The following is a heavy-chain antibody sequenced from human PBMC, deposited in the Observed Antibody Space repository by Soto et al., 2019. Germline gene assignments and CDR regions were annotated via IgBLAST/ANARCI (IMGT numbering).Heavy chain of an antibody. D-gene: IGHD3-9*01. CDR2: INPSGGST. J-gene: IGHJ6*02. Sequence: ASGKVSCKASGYSFTRYGISWVRQAPGQGLEWMGIINPSGGSTSYAQKFQGRVTMTRDTSTSTVYMELSSLRSEDTAVYYCARDAPGYFSYYYYHGMDVWGQGTTVTVSS. V-gene: IGHV1-46*01. CDR1: GYSFTRYG. CDR3: ARDAPGYFSYYYYHGMDV.